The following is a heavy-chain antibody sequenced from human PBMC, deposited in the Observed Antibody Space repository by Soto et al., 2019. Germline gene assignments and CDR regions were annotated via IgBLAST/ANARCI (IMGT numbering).Heavy chain of an antibody. CDR2: INAGNGNT. J-gene: IGHJ4*02. CDR1: GYTFTSYA. D-gene: IGHD4-17*01. CDR3: ARARAYGDYCLDY. V-gene: IGHV1-3*01. Sequence: ASVKVSCKASGYTFTSYAMHWVRQAPGQRLEWMGWINAGNGNTKYSQKFQGRVTITRDTSASTAYMELSSLRSEDTAVYYCARARAYGDYCLDYWGQGTLVTVSS.